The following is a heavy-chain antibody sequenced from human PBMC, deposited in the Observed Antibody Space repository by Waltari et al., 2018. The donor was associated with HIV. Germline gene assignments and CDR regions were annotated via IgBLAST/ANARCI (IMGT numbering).Heavy chain of an antibody. J-gene: IGHJ3*02. Sequence: QMQLQESGPGLVKPSETLSLTCTVSGGSIGSSSHFWGWIRQPPGKGLDWIGTLFYSGSTDYNPSLKSRVTISVDTSKNQFSLKMSSVTAADTAVYYCARLQGWELIGSAAFDIWGQGTMVTVSS. D-gene: IGHD1-26*01. CDR3: ARLQGWELIGSAAFDI. CDR1: GGSIGSSSHF. CDR2: LFYSGST. V-gene: IGHV4-39*01.